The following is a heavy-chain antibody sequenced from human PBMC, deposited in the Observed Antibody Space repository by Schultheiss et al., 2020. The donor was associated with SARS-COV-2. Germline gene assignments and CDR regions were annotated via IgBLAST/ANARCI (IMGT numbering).Heavy chain of an antibody. V-gene: IGHV3-30*04. CDR1: GFTFSSYA. D-gene: IGHD2-15*01. CDR2: ISYDGSNK. J-gene: IGHJ4*02. CDR3: ASAPDCSGGSCYFDY. Sequence: GGSLRLSCAASGFTFSSYAMHWVRQAPGKGLEWVAVISYDGSNKYYADSVKGRFTISRDNSKNKLYLQMNSLRAEDTAVYYCASAPDCSGGSCYFDYWGQGTLVTVSS.